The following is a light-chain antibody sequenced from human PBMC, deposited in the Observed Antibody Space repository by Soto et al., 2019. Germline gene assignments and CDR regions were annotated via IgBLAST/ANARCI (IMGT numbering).Light chain of an antibody. CDR2: KMS. Sequence: DIVLTQTPLSSPVTLGQPASISCRSSQSLVHSDGNTYFNWLQQRPGQPPRLLIYKMSKRFPGVPVRFSGSGAGTAFTLKISRVEAEDVGVYYCMQATQSHSFGQGTKLEIK. CDR1: QSLVHSDGNTY. V-gene: IGKV2-24*01. CDR3: MQATQSHS. J-gene: IGKJ2*01.